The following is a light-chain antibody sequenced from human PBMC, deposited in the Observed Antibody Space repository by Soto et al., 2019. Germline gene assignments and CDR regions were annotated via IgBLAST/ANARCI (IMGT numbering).Light chain of an antibody. CDR1: SGHSGYI. CDR3: ETWDSNTVV. V-gene: IGLV4-60*03. J-gene: IGLJ2*01. CDR2: LEGSGSY. Sequence: QSVLTQSSSASASLGSSVRLTCTLDSGHSGYIIAWHQQQPGKAPRYLMNLEGSGSYNKGSGVPDRFSGSSSGADRYLTISNLQSEDEADYYCETWDSNTVVFGGGTKLTVL.